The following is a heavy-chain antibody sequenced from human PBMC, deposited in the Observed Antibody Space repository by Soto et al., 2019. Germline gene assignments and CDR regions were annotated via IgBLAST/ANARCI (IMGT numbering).Heavy chain of an antibody. CDR2: IYYSGNT. V-gene: IGHV4-39*01. CDR1: GGSISSSSYS. J-gene: IGHJ5*02. D-gene: IGHD6-19*01. CDR3: ARILWSSGWSRFDP. Sequence: QLQLQESGPGLVKPSETLSLTCTVSGGSISSSSYSWGWLPQSPVRQLAWIGSIYYSGNTYYKASHKSRVTISVDTPKNQFSLNLSPVTAADTAVYYCARILWSSGWSRFDPWGQGSLVIVSS.